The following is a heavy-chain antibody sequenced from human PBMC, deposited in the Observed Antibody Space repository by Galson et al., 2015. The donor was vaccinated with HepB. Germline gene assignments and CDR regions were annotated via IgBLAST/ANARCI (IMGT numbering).Heavy chain of an antibody. CDR1: GFSLSTRPMR. J-gene: IGHJ4*02. V-gene: IGHV2-70*04. CDR3: ARMDSSGGGFDY. D-gene: IGHD3-22*01. Sequence: PALVKPPQTLTLTCTFSGFSLSTRPMRASWIRQPPGKALEWLARIDWDDDKFYSTSLRTRLTISKDTSKNQVVLTMTNMDPMDTATYYCARMDSSGGGFDYWGQGILVTVSS. CDR2: IDWDDDK.